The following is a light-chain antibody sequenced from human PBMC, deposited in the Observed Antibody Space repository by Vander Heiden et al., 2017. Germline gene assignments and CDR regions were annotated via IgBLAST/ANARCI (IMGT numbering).Light chain of an antibody. V-gene: IGKV3D-15*01. CDR2: GAS. CDR1: QSISSN. CDR3: QQNHYWPPIT. J-gene: IGKJ5*01. Sequence: IVMTQSPTSLSVSPGESATLSCRASQSISSNLAWYQQKPGQAPRLLIFGASTRAAGIPARFSGSGSGTEFTLTINNLQSEDSAVYFCQQNHYWPPITVGQGTRLEIK.